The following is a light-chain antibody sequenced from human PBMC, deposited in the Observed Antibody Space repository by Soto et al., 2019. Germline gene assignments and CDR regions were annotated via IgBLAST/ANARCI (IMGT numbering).Light chain of an antibody. CDR1: SSNIGSNY. J-gene: IGLJ1*01. Sequence: QLVLTQPPSASGTPGQRVTISCSGSSSNIGSNYVYWYQQLPGTAPKLLIYRNNQRPSGVPDRFSGSKSGTSASLAISGLRSEDEADYYCAAWDDSLSGPHYVFGTGTKVTVL. CDR2: RNN. CDR3: AAWDDSLSGPHYV. V-gene: IGLV1-47*01.